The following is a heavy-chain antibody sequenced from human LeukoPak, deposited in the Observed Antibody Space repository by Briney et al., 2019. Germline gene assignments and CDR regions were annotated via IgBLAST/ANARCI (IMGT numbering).Heavy chain of an antibody. J-gene: IGHJ4*02. Sequence: PGGSLRLSCAASGFTFSSYSMNWVRQAPGKGLEWVSAISGSGGSTNYADSVKGRFTISRDNSKNTLYLQMNSLRAEDTAVYYCAKMYSSSWYSAFDFWGQGTLVTVSS. CDR2: ISGSGGST. V-gene: IGHV3-23*01. D-gene: IGHD6-13*01. CDR3: AKMYSSSWYSAFDF. CDR1: GFTFSSYS.